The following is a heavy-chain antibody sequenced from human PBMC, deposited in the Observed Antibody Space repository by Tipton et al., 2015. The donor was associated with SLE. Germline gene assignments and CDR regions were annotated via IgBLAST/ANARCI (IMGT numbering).Heavy chain of an antibody. CDR3: ARVWLNNAFNI. Sequence: LSLTCNVSGVSISSSYWSWIRQPAGKGLEWIGRIYTSGATDDNPSLKSRVTMSVDMSKNQIFLKMTSVTAADSAVYFCARVWLNNAFNIWGQGTRVTVSS. CDR1: GVSISSSY. J-gene: IGHJ3*02. CDR2: IYTSGAT. V-gene: IGHV4-4*07. D-gene: IGHD2-8*01.